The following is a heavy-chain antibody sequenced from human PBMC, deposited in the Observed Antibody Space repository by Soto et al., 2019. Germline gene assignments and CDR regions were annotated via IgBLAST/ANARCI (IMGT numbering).Heavy chain of an antibody. CDR1: GFTFSGSA. V-gene: IGHV3-73*02. Sequence: EVQLVESGGGLVQPGGSLKLSCAASGFTFSGSAMHWVRQASGKGLEWVGRIRSKANNYATAYDASVKGRFTISRDDSKNTEYLQMNSLKTEDTDVYYCTRQMSDYYDSSGYYYGWYFDLWGRGTLVTFSS. CDR3: TRQMSDYYDSSGYYYGWYFDL. J-gene: IGHJ2*01. CDR2: IRSKANNYAT. D-gene: IGHD3-22*01.